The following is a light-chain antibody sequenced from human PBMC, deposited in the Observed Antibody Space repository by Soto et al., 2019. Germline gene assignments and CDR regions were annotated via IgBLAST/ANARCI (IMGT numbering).Light chain of an antibody. J-gene: IGKJ2*01. CDR3: QQTYRTPNT. V-gene: IGKV1-39*01. CDR1: QTIRSY. Sequence: DIQMTQSPSSLSASVGDRVTLTCRASQTIRSYLNWYQQKPGKAPILLIDGASSLQSGVPSKFSGSASGTDFTLTISSLQPEDFATYYCQQTYRTPNTFGQGTKLEIK. CDR2: GAS.